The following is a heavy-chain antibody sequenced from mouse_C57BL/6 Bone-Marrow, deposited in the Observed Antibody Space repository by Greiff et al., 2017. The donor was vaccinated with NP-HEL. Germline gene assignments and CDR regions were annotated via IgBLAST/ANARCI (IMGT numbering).Heavy chain of an antibody. CDR2: IDPENGDT. CDR1: GFNIKDDY. V-gene: IGHV14-4*01. CDR3: TTSWYYFDY. Sequence: EVQLQQSGAELVRPGASVKLSCTASGFNIKDDYMHWVKQRPEQGLEWIGWIDPENGDTEYASKFQGKATITADTTSNTAYLQLSSLPSEDTAVYYCTTSWYYFDYWGQGTTLTVSS. J-gene: IGHJ2*01.